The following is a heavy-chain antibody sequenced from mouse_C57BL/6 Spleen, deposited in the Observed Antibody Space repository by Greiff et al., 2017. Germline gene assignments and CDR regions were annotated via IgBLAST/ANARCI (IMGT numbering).Heavy chain of an antibody. CDR1: GYTFTSYW. J-gene: IGHJ3*01. D-gene: IGHD1-1*01. CDR3: ARSDGSFPVAY. Sequence: QVHVKQPGAELVKPGASVKMSCKASGYTFTSYWITWVKQRPGQGLEWIGDIYPGSGSTNYTEKFKSKATLTVDPSSSTAYMQLSSRTSEDSAVYYCARSDGSFPVAYWGQGTLVTVSA. V-gene: IGHV1-55*01. CDR2: IYPGSGST.